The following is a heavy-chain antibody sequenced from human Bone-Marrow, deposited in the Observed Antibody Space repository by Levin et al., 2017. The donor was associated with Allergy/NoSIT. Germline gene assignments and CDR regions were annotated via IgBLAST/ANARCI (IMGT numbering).Heavy chain of an antibody. CDR3: ARDRARYCSGGSCYSPTYYFDY. V-gene: IGHV4-34*01. CDR1: GGSFSGYY. CDR2: INHSGST. Sequence: SETLSLTCAVYGGSFSGYYWSWIRQPPGKGLEWIGEINHSGSTNYNPSLKSRVTISVDTSKNQFSLKLSSVTAADTAVYYCARDRARYCSGGSCYSPTYYFDYWGQGTLVTVSS. D-gene: IGHD2-15*01. J-gene: IGHJ4*02.